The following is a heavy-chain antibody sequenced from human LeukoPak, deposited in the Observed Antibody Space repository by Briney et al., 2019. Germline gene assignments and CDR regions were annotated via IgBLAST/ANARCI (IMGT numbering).Heavy chain of an antibody. CDR3: ARGHCSGGSCYSSYFDY. V-gene: IGHV1-46*01. J-gene: IGHJ4*02. D-gene: IGHD2-15*01. Sequence: GASVKVSCKASGYTFTSYYMHWVRQAPGQGLEWMGIINPSGGSTSYAQKFQGRVTMTRNTSISTAYMELSSLRSEDTAVYYCARGHCSGGSCYSSYFDYWGQGTLVTVSS. CDR2: INPSGGST. CDR1: GYTFTSYY.